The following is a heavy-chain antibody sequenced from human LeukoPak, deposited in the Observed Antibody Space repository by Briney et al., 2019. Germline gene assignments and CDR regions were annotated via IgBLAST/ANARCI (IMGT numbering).Heavy chain of an antibody. J-gene: IGHJ4*02. CDR1: GYTFTGYH. CDR3: ARDQGSLTRSWYTGY. D-gene: IGHD6-13*01. V-gene: IGHV1-2*06. Sequence: ASVKVSCKASGYTFTGYHIHWVRQAPGQGLEWMGRINPYSGDTNFAQKFQGRVTMTRDTSITTAYMDLSSLTPGDTAAYFCARDQGSLTRSWYTGYWGQGTQVTVSS. CDR2: INPYSGDT.